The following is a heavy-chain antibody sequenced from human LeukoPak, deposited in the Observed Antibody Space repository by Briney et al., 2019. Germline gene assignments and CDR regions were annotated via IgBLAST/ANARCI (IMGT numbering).Heavy chain of an antibody. CDR3: ARTSSGYYDPFGY. V-gene: IGHV1-69*05. Sequence: SVKVSCKASGGTFSSYAISWVRQAPGQGLEWMGGIIPIFGTANYAQKFQGRVTITTDESTSTAYMELSSLRSEDTAVYYCARTSSGYYDPFGYWGQGTLVTVSS. CDR1: GGTFSSYA. J-gene: IGHJ4*02. CDR2: IIPIFGTA. D-gene: IGHD3-22*01.